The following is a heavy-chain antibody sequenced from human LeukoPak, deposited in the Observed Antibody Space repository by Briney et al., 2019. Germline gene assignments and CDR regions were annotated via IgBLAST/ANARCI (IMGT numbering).Heavy chain of an antibody. J-gene: IGHJ3*02. CDR3: ARGIRRCEAFAI. D-gene: IGHD1-14*01. CDR2: IYYSGST. Sequence: SETLSLTCTVSGGSISSYYWSWIRQPPRKGLEWIGYIYYSGSTNYNPSLKSRVTISVDTSKNQFSLKLSSVTAAHTAVYYCARGIRRCEAFAIWGQGTMVTVSS. V-gene: IGHV4-59*01. CDR1: GGSISSYY.